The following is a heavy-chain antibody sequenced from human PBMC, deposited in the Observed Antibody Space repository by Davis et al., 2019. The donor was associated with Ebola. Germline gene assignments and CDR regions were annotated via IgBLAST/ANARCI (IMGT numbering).Heavy chain of an antibody. Sequence: PGGSLSLSCPASGFTFSSYAMSWVRQPPGKGLEWSSSLSGIGYNTYYTDAVKGRFPISRDNSRNTLYLQMNSLRVEDTAMYYCAKDRGGFGGVIAVLDSWGQGTLVTVSS. V-gene: IGHV3-23*01. CDR1: GFTFSSYA. J-gene: IGHJ4*02. D-gene: IGHD3-16*02. CDR2: LSGIGYNT. CDR3: AKDRGGFGGVIAVLDS.